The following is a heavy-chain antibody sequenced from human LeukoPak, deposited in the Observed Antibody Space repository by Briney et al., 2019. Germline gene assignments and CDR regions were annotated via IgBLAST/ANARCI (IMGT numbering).Heavy chain of an antibody. CDR3: ARGYCSGGSCYYFDY. J-gene: IGHJ4*02. D-gene: IGHD2-15*01. CDR1: GGSISSSSYY. CDR2: IYYSGST. V-gene: IGHV4-39*01. Sequence: SETLSLTCTVSGGSISSSSYYWGWIRQPPGKGLEWIGSIYYSGSTYYNPSLKSRVTISVDTSKNQFSLKLSSVTAADTAVYYCARGYCSGGSCYYFDYWGQGTLVTVSS.